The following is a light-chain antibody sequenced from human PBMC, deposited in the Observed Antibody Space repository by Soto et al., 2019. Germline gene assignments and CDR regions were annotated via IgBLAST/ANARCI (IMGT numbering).Light chain of an antibody. Sequence: QSALTQPASVSGSPGQSITISCTGTSSDVGSYNLVSWYQQHPGKAPKLMIYEGSKRPSGVSNRFSGSKSGNTASLTISGLQAEDEADYYCCSARWVFGGGTKVTVL. V-gene: IGLV2-23*01. CDR2: EGS. J-gene: IGLJ3*02. CDR1: SSDVGSYNL. CDR3: CSARWV.